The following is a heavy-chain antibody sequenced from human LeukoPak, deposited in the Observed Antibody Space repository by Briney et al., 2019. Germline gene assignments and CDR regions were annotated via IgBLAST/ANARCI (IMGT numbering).Heavy chain of an antibody. V-gene: IGHV3-23*01. CDR3: AKGSLLWFGELLTNRNWFDP. D-gene: IGHD3-10*01. Sequence: PGGSLRLSCAASGFTFSSCAMSWVRQALGKGLEWVSAISGSGGSTYYADSVKGRFTISRDNSKNTLYLQMNSLRAEDTAVYYCAKGSLLWFGELLTNRNWFDPWGQGTLVTVSS. CDR2: ISGSGGST. CDR1: GFTFSSCA. J-gene: IGHJ5*02.